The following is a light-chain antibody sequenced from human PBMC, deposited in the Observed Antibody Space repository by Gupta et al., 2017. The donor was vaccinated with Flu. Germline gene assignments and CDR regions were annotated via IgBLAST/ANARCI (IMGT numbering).Light chain of an antibody. CDR3: QQYGTSPQIT. V-gene: IGKV3-20*01. J-gene: IGKJ5*01. CDR2: GAS. CDR1: RSVRSDY. Sequence: TLTLSPGERATLACRASRSVRSDYVAWYQHKPGQAPRRLIYGASSRVTGIPDRFSGSGSGTDFTLTISGLEPEDFAVYYCQQYGTSPQITFGQGTRLEIK.